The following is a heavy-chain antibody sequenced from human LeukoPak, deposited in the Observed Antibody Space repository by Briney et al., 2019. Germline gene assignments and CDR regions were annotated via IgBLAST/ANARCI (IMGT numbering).Heavy chain of an antibody. V-gene: IGHV4-34*01. CDR1: GGSFSGYY. CDR2: INHSGST. CDR3: AREPRPYNAWFDY. J-gene: IGHJ4*02. D-gene: IGHD5-24*01. Sequence: SETLSLTCAVYGGSFSGYYWSWIRQPPGKGLEWIGEINHSGSTNYNPSLKSRVTISVDTSKNQFSLKLSSVIAADTAVYYCAREPRPYNAWFDYWGQGTLVTVSS.